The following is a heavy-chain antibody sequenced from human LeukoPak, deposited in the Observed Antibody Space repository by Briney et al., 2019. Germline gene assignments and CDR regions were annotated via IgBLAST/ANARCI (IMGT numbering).Heavy chain of an antibody. V-gene: IGHV4-59*12. CDR2: IDYSGSA. D-gene: IGHD4-23*01. CDR1: GGSISSYY. Sequence: SETPSLTCTVSGGSISSYYWSWIRQSPGKGVEWIGYIDYSGSAYYNPSFKSRVTISVDTAKSQFSLDLRSVTAADTAVYYCARDAWNGNSPLDYWGQGTLVTVSS. CDR3: ARDAWNGNSPLDY. J-gene: IGHJ4*02.